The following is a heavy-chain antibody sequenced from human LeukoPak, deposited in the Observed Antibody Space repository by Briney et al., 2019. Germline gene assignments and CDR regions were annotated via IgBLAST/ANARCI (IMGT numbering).Heavy chain of an antibody. D-gene: IGHD6-6*01. Sequence: PSETLSLTCAVYGGSFSGYYWGWIRQPPGKGLEWIGYIYYSGSTNYNPSLKSRVTISVDTSKNQFSLKLSSVTAADTAVYYCARVGPARRTFDYWGQGTLVTVSS. CDR1: GGSFSGYY. CDR3: ARVGPARRTFDY. J-gene: IGHJ4*02. CDR2: IYYSGST. V-gene: IGHV4-59*01.